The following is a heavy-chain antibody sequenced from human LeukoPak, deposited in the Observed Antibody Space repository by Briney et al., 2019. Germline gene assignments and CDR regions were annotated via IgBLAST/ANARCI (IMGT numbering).Heavy chain of an antibody. CDR1: GYSFTSYW. Sequence: GESLKISCKGSGYSFTSYWIGWVRQMPGKGLEWMGIIYPGDSETRYSPSFKGQVTISADKSISTAYLQWSSLKASGTAVYYCARHAPYSGSYYPDYWGQGTLVTVSS. V-gene: IGHV5-51*01. CDR2: IYPGDSET. J-gene: IGHJ4*02. D-gene: IGHD1-26*01. CDR3: ARHAPYSGSYYPDY.